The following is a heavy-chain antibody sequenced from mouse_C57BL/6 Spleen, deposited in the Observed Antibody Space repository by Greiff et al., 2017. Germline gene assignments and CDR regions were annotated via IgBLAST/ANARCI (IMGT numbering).Heavy chain of an antibody. J-gene: IGHJ4*01. D-gene: IGHD1-1*01. V-gene: IGHV1-26*01. Sequence: EVQLQQSGPELVKPGASVKISCKASGYTFTDYYMNWVKQSHGKSLEWIGDINPNNGGTSYKQKFKGNATLTVDKSSSTAYMELRSLTSEDSAVYYCARYSLTTVVATKYAMDYWGQGTSVTVSS. CDR1: GYTFTDYY. CDR2: INPNNGGT. CDR3: ARYSLTTVVATKYAMDY.